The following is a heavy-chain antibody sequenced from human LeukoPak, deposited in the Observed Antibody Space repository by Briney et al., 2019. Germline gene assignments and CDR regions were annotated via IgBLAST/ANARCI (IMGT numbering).Heavy chain of an antibody. J-gene: IGHJ4*02. CDR3: ARAGDLNHALDY. CDR2: ISSSSSYI. CDR1: GFTFSSYS. Sequence: GGSLRLSCAASGFTFSSYSMNWVRQAPGKGLEWVSSISSSSSYIYYADSVKGRFTISRDNAKNSLYLQMNSLRAEDTAVYYCARAGDLNHALDYWGQGTLVNVSS. D-gene: IGHD1-14*01. V-gene: IGHV3-21*01.